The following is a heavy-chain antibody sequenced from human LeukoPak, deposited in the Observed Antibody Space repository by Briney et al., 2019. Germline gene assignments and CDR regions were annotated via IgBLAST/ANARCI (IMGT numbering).Heavy chain of an antibody. CDR3: ARGRLVRGVIFFSLLRTPFDY. CDR1: GFTFSSYG. V-gene: IGHV3-30*02. J-gene: IGHJ4*02. D-gene: IGHD3-10*01. CDR2: IRYDGSYK. Sequence: GGSLRLSCAASGFTFSSYGMYWVRQAPGKGLEWVAFIRYDGSYKYYADSVKGRFTISRDNSKNTLYLQMNSLRPEDTAVYYCARGRLVRGVIFFSLLRTPFDYWGQGTLVTVSS.